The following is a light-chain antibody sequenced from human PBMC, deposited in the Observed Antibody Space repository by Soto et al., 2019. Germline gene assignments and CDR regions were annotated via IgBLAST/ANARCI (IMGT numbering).Light chain of an antibody. CDR1: QSVSSNV. CDR3: QQYGSSPRT. J-gene: IGKJ1*01. Sequence: PGERATLSCRARQSVSSNVLAWYQQKPGQAPRLLIYNASNRATGIPDRFSGSGSGTDFTLTISRLEPEDFAVYYCQQYGSSPRTFGQGTKVEIK. CDR2: NAS. V-gene: IGKV3-20*01.